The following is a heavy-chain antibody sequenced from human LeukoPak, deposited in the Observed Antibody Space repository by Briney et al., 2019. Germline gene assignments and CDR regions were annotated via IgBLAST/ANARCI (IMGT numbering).Heavy chain of an antibody. V-gene: IGHV3-30*02. CDR3: AKPRGYLVFAPDY. CDR1: GFTFSSYG. Sequence: GGSLRLSCAASGFTFSSYGMHWVRQAPGKGLEWVAFIRYDGSNKYYADSVKGRFTISRDNSKNTLYLQMNSLRAEDTAVYYCAKPRGYLVFAPDYWGQGTLVTVSS. J-gene: IGHJ4*02. D-gene: IGHD2-15*01. CDR2: IRYDGSNK.